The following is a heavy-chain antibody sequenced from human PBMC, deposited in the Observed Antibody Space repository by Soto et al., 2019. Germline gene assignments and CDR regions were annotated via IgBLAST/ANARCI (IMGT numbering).Heavy chain of an antibody. D-gene: IGHD6-13*01. CDR3: VKPLWDAAPGTWFDS. CDR2: VDADGNKI. J-gene: IGHJ5*01. V-gene: IGHV3-74*01. Sequence: EVHLVESGGGLVQPGGSLRLSCAASGFTFSNYWMHWVRQVPGKGLVWVSHVDADGNKITYADSVKGRFTISRDNAMNTVYLQMISLRAEDAAGYYCVKPLWDAAPGTWFDSWCQGSLVIVSS. CDR1: GFTFSNYW.